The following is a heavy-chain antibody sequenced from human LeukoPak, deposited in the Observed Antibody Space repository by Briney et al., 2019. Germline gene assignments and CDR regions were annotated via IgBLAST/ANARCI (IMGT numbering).Heavy chain of an antibody. CDR1: GFTFSSYA. J-gene: IGHJ6*02. CDR3: ASGDYYDSSGYYNYYYGMDV. D-gene: IGHD3-22*01. CDR2: ISYDGSNK. V-gene: IGHV3-30-3*01. Sequence: GGSLRLSCAASGFTFSSYAMHWVRQAPGKGLEWVAVISYDGSNKYYADSVKGRFTISRDNSKNTLYLQMNSLRAEDTAVYYCASGDYYDSSGYYNYYYGMDVWGQGTTVTVSS.